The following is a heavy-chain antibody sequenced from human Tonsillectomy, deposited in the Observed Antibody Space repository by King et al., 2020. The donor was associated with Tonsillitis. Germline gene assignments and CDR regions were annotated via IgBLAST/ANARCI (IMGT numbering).Heavy chain of an antibody. CDR2: IKGKSDGGTP. CDR3: LTDQG. Sequence: VQLVESGGGLVEPGGSLTLSCEAAGFTFDNAWMHRVRQAPGKGLEWVGRIKGKSDGGTPDYAAPVKGRFTISRYDSKNTLFVQMNSLKIEDTAVYYCLTDQGWGQGPLVTVSS. CDR1: GFTFDNAW. J-gene: IGHJ4*02. V-gene: IGHV3-15*07.